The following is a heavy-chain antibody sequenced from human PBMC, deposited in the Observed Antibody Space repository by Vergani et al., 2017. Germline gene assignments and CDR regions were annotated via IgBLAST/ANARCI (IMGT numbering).Heavy chain of an antibody. CDR1: GFTFGDYY. CDR2: IKRDGTET. Sequence: EVHLEESGGGLVQPGGSLRLSCAASGFTFGDYYMAWIRLAPGKGLDWVASIKRDGTETFYVDSVKGRFTISRDNAKTTLYLQMNSLRDEDRGVYYCARIRGVSAPYLHYWGQGTLVTVAS. V-gene: IGHV3-7*01. D-gene: IGHD2-8*01. J-gene: IGHJ1*01. CDR3: ARIRGVSAPYLHY.